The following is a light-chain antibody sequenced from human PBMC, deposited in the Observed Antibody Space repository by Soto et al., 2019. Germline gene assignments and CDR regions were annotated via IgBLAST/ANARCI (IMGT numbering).Light chain of an antibody. CDR3: AQGLATPFT. CDR2: LGS. CDR1: HNLLHSNGYNY. Sequence: DIVVTQSPLSLPVTPGEPASISCISIHNLLHSNGYNYLNWYLQKPGQSPQLLIYLGSNRASGVPDRFSGSGSGTDFTLTINRVEAEDVGLYFCAQGLATPFTFGGGTKVDIK. V-gene: IGKV2-28*01. J-gene: IGKJ4*01.